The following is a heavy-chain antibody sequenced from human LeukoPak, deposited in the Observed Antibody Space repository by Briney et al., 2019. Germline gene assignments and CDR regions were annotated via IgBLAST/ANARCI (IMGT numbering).Heavy chain of an antibody. CDR1: GFTFSSYE. CDR2: ISGSGSTR. D-gene: IGHD3-22*01. V-gene: IGHV3-48*03. Sequence: GGSLRLSCAASGFTFSSYEMNWVRQAPGKGLEWVSYISGSGSTRYYADSVKGRFTISRDNAKNSLFLQMNSLRAEDTAVYYCASYDSGTLDYWGQGTLVTVSS. J-gene: IGHJ4*02. CDR3: ASYDSGTLDY.